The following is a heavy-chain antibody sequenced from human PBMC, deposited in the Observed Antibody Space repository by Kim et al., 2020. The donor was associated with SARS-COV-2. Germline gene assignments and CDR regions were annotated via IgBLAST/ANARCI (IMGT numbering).Heavy chain of an antibody. J-gene: IGHJ4*02. D-gene: IGHD5-18*01. V-gene: IGHV4-34*01. CDR1: GGSFSGYY. Sequence: SETLSLTCAVYGGSFSGYYWSWIRQPPGKGLEWIGEINHSGSTNYNPSLKSRVTISVDTSKNQFSLKLSSVTAADTAVYYCATAAQLWSDSYFDYWGQGTLVTVSS. CDR2: INHSGST. CDR3: ATAAQLWSDSYFDY.